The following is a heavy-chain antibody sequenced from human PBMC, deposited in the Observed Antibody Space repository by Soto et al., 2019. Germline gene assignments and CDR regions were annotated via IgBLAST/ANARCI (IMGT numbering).Heavy chain of an antibody. CDR2: ISGSGGST. J-gene: IGHJ4*02. Sequence: SLRLSCAASGFTFSSYAMSWVRQAPGKGLEWVSAISGSGGSTYYADSVKGRFTISRDNSKNTLYLQMNSLRAEDTAVYYCARDLTDNWNYDYWGQGTLVTVSS. V-gene: IGHV3-23*01. CDR3: ARDLTDNWNYDY. CDR1: GFTFSSYA. D-gene: IGHD1-20*01.